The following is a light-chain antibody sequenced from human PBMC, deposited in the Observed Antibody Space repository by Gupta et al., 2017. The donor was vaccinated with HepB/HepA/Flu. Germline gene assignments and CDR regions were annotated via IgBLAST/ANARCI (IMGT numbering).Light chain of an antibody. V-gene: IGKV1-39*01. CDR1: QSISSY. CDR3: QQSYRTPRA. Sequence: DIQMTQSPSSLSASVGDRVTITCRASQSISSYLNWYQQKPGKAPKLLISAASTLQSGVPSRFSGSGSGTDFTLTISSLQPEDFATYFCQQSYRTPRAFGPGTKVDIK. CDR2: AAS. J-gene: IGKJ3*01.